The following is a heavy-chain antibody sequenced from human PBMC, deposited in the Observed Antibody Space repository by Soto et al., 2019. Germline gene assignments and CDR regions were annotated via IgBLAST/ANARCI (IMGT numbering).Heavy chain of an antibody. D-gene: IGHD6-13*01. Sequence: PSETLSLTCSVSGASISSFNWNWVRQPAGKGPEWVGRLNIAGTINYNPSLKGRITMSMDTSKNQISLQLRSVTAADTAINYCARDRGEYTSSWFWYFSHWGHGTLVTVSS. CDR3: ARDRGEYTSSWFWYFSH. J-gene: IGHJ4*01. V-gene: IGHV4-4*07. CDR1: GASISSFN. CDR2: LNIAGTI.